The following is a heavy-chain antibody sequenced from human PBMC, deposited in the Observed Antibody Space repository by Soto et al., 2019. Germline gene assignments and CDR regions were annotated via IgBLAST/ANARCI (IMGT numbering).Heavy chain of an antibody. D-gene: IGHD3-22*01. CDR1: VFTFISYA. J-gene: IGHJ3*02. CDR3: AKDGVGEGQYYYDSSGYYSDAFDI. V-gene: IGHV3-23*01. CDR2: ISGSGGST. Sequence: PGWSLRLSCASSVFTFISYAMSWVRQAPGKGLEWVSAISGSGGSTYYADSVKGRFTISRDNSKNTLYLQMNSLRAEDTAVYYCAKDGVGEGQYYYDSSGYYSDAFDIWGQGTMVTVSS.